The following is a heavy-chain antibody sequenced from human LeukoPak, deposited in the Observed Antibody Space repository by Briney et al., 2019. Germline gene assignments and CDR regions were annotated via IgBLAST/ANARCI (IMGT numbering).Heavy chain of an antibody. J-gene: IGHJ4*02. V-gene: IGHV3-7*03. CDR2: INQDESEK. Sequence: PGGSLRLSCAASGFTFSSYWMSWVRQAPGKGLEWVANINQDESEKYYVDSVKGRFTISRDNAKKSLFLQMNSLRAEDTAVYYCARKLAPVFVYWGQGTLVTVSS. D-gene: IGHD2-2*01. CDR1: GFTFSSYW. CDR3: ARKLAPVFVY.